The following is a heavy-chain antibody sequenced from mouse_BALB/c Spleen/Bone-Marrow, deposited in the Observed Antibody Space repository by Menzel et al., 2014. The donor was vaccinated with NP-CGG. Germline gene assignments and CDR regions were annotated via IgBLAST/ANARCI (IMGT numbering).Heavy chain of an antibody. J-gene: IGHJ3*01. V-gene: IGHV1S137*01. CDR3: AREGPWFAF. CDR2: IGTYYGDA. Sequence: VQLQQSGAELVRPGVSVKISCKGSGYTFTDYAMHWVKQSHAKSPEWIGVIGTYYGDATYNQKFKTKATMTVDKSSSTAYMELARLTSEDSALYYCAREGPWFAFWGQGTLVTVSA. CDR1: GYTFTDYA.